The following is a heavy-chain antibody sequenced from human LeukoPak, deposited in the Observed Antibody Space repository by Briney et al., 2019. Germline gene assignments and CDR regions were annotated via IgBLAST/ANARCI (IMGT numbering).Heavy chain of an antibody. CDR1: GFTFTTVW. V-gene: IGHV3-7*01. CDR2: IKNDESEK. D-gene: IGHD3-10*01. Sequence: GGSLRLSCAASGFTFTTVWMSWVRQAPGEGLEWVANIKNDESEKYYVGSVKGRFTISRDNAKNLVYLQMNSLRGEDTAVYYCARFGFSGTMDVWGQGTAVTVSS. CDR3: ARFGFSGTMDV. J-gene: IGHJ6*02.